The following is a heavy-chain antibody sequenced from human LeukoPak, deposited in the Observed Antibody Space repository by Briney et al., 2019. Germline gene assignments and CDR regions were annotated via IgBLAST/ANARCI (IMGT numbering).Heavy chain of an antibody. J-gene: IGHJ4*02. V-gene: IGHV3-30*04. D-gene: IGHD1/OR15-1a*01. CDR3: ARDLLAGTGGDY. CDR2: VSHDGSNK. Sequence: QPGGSLRLSCAASGFTFSNFPMQWVRQAPGKGLERVAVVSHDGSNKYYADSVKGRFTISRDNSKNTLYLQVSSLRPDDTAVYYCARDLLAGTGGDYWGQGTLVTVSS. CDR1: GFTFSNFP.